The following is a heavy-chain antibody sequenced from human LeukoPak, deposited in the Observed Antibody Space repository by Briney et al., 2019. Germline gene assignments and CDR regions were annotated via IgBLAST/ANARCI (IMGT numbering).Heavy chain of an antibody. CDR3: ARDRAALITMIVGGLSIDRFQH. V-gene: IGHV1-2*02. D-gene: IGHD3-22*01. J-gene: IGHJ1*01. Sequence: ASVKVSCKASGYTFTGYYMHWVRQAPGQGLEWMGWINPNSGGTNYAQKLQGRVTMTTDTSTSTAYMELRSLRSDDTAVYYCARDRAALITMIVGGLSIDRFQHWGQGTLVTVSS. CDR2: INPNSGGT. CDR1: GYTFTGYY.